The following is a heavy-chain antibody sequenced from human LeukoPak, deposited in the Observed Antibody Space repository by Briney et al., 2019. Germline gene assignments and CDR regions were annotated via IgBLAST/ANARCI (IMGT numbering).Heavy chain of an antibody. D-gene: IGHD1-1*01. V-gene: IGHV3-23*01. CDR1: GFTFARFA. CDR2: IGGSGVNT. Sequence: GGSLRLSCTASGFTFARFAMSWGCQAPRERLEWVSTIGGSGVNTYYADSVKGRFTISRDNSKNTLFLQVNSLRAEDTAVYYCAKAPFNEGRIFDYWGQGTLVTVPS. CDR3: AKAPFNEGRIFDY. J-gene: IGHJ4*02.